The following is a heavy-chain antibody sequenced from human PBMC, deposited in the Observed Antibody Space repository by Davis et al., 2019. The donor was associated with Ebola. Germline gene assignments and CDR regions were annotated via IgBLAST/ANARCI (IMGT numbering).Heavy chain of an antibody. CDR3: AKDLFWWSASDV. CDR2: IGSDSGT. Sequence: GESLKISCAASGFSLRSCAMSWVRQAPGKGLEWVSGIGSDSGTHYAHSVKGRFTISRDDSKNTLYLKMNSLRGEDTAIYYCAKDLFWWSASDVWGQGTTVTVS. D-gene: IGHD2-8*02. V-gene: IGHV3-23*01. CDR1: GFSLRSCA. J-gene: IGHJ6*02.